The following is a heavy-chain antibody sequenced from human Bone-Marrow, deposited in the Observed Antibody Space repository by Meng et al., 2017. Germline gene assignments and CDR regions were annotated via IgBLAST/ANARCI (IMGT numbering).Heavy chain of an antibody. CDR3: AREYCSGGSCYSYFDY. V-gene: IGHV1-69*01. D-gene: IGHD2-15*01. CDR1: GGTFSSYA. CDR2: IIPIFGTA. Sequence: QGELVEAGAEVKKPGSSGKVSCKASGGTFSSYAISWVRQAPGQGLEWMGGIIPIFGTANYAQKFQGRVTITADESTSTAYMELSSLRSEDTAVYYCAREYCSGGSCYSYFDYWGQGTLVTVSS. J-gene: IGHJ4*02.